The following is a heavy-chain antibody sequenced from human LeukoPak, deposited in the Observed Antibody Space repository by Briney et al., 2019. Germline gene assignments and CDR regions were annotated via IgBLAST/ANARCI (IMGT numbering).Heavy chain of an antibody. Sequence: GGSLRLSCAASGFTFNSYAMSWVRQAPGKGLEWVSGISGSGVSTYFAESVKGRFTISRDSSKNTLYLQMNSLRAEDTAVYYCAKTRGDWGKYYFDYWGQGTLVTVSS. J-gene: IGHJ4*02. CDR1: GFTFNSYA. CDR3: AKTRGDWGKYYFDY. CDR2: ISGSGVST. D-gene: IGHD3-16*01. V-gene: IGHV3-23*01.